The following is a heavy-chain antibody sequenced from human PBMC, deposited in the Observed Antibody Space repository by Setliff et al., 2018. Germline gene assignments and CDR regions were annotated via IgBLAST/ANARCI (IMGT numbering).Heavy chain of an antibody. Sequence: SETLSLTCTVSGGSINNYYWSWIRQAPGKGLEWVGYVYYTGTTNYSPSLKGRVIISVDASKNRLPLQLNSVTPADTAVYYCARDRSAYNYGLDVWGQGTTVTVSS. CDR1: GGSINNYY. CDR2: VYYTGTT. CDR3: ARDRSAYNYGLDV. J-gene: IGHJ6*02. V-gene: IGHV4-59*01.